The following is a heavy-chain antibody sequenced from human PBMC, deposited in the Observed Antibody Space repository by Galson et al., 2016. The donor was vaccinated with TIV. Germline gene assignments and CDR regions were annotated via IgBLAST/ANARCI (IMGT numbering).Heavy chain of an antibody. CDR2: LNNDGSRT. D-gene: IGHD3-10*02. Sequence: SLRLSCAASGFTFSNYWMYWVRQVPGKGLVWVSRLNNDGSRTAYADSVNFRFTISRDNAKNTLFLQMNSLRADDTALCYCARGLYEEYSVGLDSWGQGTLVTVSS. CDR3: ARGLYEEYSVGLDS. CDR1: GFTFSNYW. V-gene: IGHV3-74*01. J-gene: IGHJ4*02.